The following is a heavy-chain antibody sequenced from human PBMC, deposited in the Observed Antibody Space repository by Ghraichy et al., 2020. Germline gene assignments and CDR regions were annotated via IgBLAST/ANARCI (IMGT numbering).Heavy chain of an antibody. V-gene: IGHV4-39*07. CDR3: ASLIAASDHWYFHL. D-gene: IGHD6-6*01. J-gene: IGHJ2*01. Sequence: SETPSLTCTVSGGSISNSYYYWGWIRQPPSKGLEWIGNIFYSGTTYYNPSLRGRVAVSVDTSKNQFSLKLSSVTAADTAVYYCASLIAASDHWYFHLWGRGTLVTVSS. CDR2: IFYSGTT. CDR1: GGSISNSYYY.